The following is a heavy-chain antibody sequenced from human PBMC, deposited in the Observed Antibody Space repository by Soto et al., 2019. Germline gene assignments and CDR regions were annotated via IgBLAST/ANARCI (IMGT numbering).Heavy chain of an antibody. J-gene: IGHJ5*02. CDR1: GGSISSGDYY. CDR2: IYYSGST. D-gene: IGHD3-22*01. V-gene: IGHV4-30-4*01. CDR3: VRESLFYYDSSGYYGGVYWFDP. Sequence: SETLSLTCTVSGGSISSGDYYWSWIRQPPGKGLEWIGYIYYSGSTYYNPSLKSRLTISIDTSKNQFSLKLSSVTAADTAVYYCVRESLFYYDSSGYYGGVYWFDPWGQGTLVTVSS.